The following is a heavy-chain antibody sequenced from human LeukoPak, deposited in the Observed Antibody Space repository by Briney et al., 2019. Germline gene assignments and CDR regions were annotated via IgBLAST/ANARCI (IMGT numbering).Heavy chain of an antibody. J-gene: IGHJ5*02. CDR2: IYTSGST. Sequence: CTVSGGSISSYXGSWVXQPAGKXXXWIGRIYTSGSTNYNPSLKSRVTMSVDTSKNQFSLKLSSVTAADTAVYYCARDLSDGSSGYPWGQGTLVTVSS. D-gene: IGHD3-22*01. CDR3: ARDLSDGSSGYP. V-gene: IGHV4-4*07. CDR1: GGSISSYX.